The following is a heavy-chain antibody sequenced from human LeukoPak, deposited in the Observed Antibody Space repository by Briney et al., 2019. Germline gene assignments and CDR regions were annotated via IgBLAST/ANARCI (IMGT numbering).Heavy chain of an antibody. J-gene: IGHJ4*02. CDR1: GYTLTELS. D-gene: IGHD2-2*01. CDR2: FDPEDGET. V-gene: IGHV1-24*01. CDR3: ATGWSTIRAFGY. Sequence: ASVKVSCKVSGYTLTELSMHWVRQAPGKGLEWMGGFDPEDGETIYAQKFQGRVTMTEDTSTDTAYMELSSLRSEDTAVYYCATGWSTIRAFGYWGQGTLVTVSS.